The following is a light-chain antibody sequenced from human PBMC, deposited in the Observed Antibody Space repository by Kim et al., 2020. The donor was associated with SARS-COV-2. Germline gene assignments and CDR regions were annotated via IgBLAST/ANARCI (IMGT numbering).Light chain of an antibody. V-gene: IGKV3-11*01. CDR1: QRISNY. J-gene: IGKJ5*01. Sequence: VLTQSPATLSLSPGERATLFRRASQRISNYLAWYQQKPGQAPRLLIYDASNRATGIPARFSGSGSGTDFTLTISILEPEDFAVYYCQQRSKWPPITFGQGTRLEIK. CDR2: DAS. CDR3: QQRSKWPPIT.